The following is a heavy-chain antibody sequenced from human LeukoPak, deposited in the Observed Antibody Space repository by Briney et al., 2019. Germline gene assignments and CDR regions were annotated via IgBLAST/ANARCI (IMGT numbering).Heavy chain of an antibody. J-gene: IGHJ4*02. CDR3: ARGGGAYYYDSSIDY. D-gene: IGHD3-22*01. Sequence: HPGGSLRLSCAASGFTFSSYDMHWVRQATGKGLEWVSAIGTAGDTYYPGSVKGRFTISRENAKNSLYLQMNSLRAGDTAVYYCARGGGAYYYDSSIDYWGQGTLVTVSS. CDR2: IGTAGDT. V-gene: IGHV3-13*01. CDR1: GFTFSSYD.